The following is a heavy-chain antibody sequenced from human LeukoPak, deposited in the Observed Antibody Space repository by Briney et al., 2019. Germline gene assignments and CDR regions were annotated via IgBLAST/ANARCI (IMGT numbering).Heavy chain of an antibody. CDR2: ISAYNGNT. CDR1: GYTFTSYG. Sequence: GASVKVSCKASGYTFTSYGISWVRQAPGQGLEWMGWISAYNGNTNYAQKLQGRVTMTTDTSTSTAYMELRSLRSDDTAVYYCAREYSSSWNYYYYYYMDVWGKGTTVTISS. CDR3: AREYSSSWNYYYYYYMDV. D-gene: IGHD6-13*01. J-gene: IGHJ6*03. V-gene: IGHV1-18*01.